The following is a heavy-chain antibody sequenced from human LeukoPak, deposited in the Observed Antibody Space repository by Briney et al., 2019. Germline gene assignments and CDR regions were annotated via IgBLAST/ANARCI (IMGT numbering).Heavy chain of an antibody. CDR1: GGSISNGGYY. Sequence: SETLSLTCTVSGGSISNGGYYWSWIRQHPGKGLEWIGYIYYSGSTYYNPSLKSRVTISVDTSKNQFSLKLSSVTAADTAVYYCAREAPGGGYYYYFDYWGQGTLITVPS. D-gene: IGHD3-22*01. CDR3: AREAPGGGYYYYFDY. V-gene: IGHV4-31*03. CDR2: IYYSGST. J-gene: IGHJ4*02.